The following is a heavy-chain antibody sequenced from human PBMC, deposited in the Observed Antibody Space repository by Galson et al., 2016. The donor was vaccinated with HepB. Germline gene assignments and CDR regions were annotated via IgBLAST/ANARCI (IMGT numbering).Heavy chain of an antibody. CDR2: INNDGSDT. D-gene: IGHD1-26*01. V-gene: IGHV3-74*01. CDR1: GFTFSNYW. Sequence: SLRLSCAASGFTFSNYWIHWVRQAPGKGLVWVSRINNDGSDTAYADSVKGRFTLSRDNAKNTLYMQMNSLRAEDTALYYCVRDGSVAGEDYWGQGTLVTVSS. CDR3: VRDGSVAGEDY. J-gene: IGHJ4*02.